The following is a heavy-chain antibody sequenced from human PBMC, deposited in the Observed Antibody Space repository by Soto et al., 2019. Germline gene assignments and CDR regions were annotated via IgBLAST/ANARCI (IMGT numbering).Heavy chain of an antibody. Sequence: QVQLVQSGAEVKKPGSSVKVSCKASGGTFSSYAISWVRQAPGQGLEWMGGIIPIFGTANYAQKFQGRVTITADKSTSTAYMELSSLRSEDTAVYYCARDRNVLAAAGTDPGAFDIWGQGTMFTVSS. J-gene: IGHJ3*02. CDR2: IIPIFGTA. V-gene: IGHV1-69*06. D-gene: IGHD6-13*01. CDR3: ARDRNVLAAAGTDPGAFDI. CDR1: GGTFSSYA.